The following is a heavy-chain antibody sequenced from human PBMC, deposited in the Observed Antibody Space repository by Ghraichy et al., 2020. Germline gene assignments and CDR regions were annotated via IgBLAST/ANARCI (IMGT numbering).Heavy chain of an antibody. V-gene: IGHV4-34*01. J-gene: IGHJ4*02. CDR3: ARETARDSSSSAL. Sequence: SETLSLTCAVYGGSFSGYYWSWIRQPPGKGLEWIGEINHSGSTNYNPSLKSRVTISVDTSKNQFSLKLSSVTAADTAVYYCARETARDSSSSALWGQGTLVTVSS. CDR2: INHSGST. CDR1: GGSFSGYY. D-gene: IGHD6-6*01.